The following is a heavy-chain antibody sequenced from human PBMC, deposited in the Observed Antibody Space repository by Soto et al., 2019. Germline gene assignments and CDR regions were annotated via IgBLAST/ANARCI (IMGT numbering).Heavy chain of an antibody. J-gene: IGHJ3*01. CDR2: IYYSGTT. CDR3: ARHRRAFAAFDV. Sequence: SETLSLTCTVSGGPVSSGSYYWSWIRQPPGKGLELIDYIYYSGTTNYNPSLKSRVTMSIDASKNQFFLKLRSVTAADTAVYYCARHRRAFAAFDVWGQGTMVTVSS. V-gene: IGHV4-61*01. CDR1: GGPVSSGSYY.